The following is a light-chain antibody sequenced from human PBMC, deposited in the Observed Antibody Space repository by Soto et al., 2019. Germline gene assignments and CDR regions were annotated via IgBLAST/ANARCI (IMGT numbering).Light chain of an antibody. CDR3: NSYTSSGTYV. Sequence: QSVLTQPASVSGSPGQWITISCTGSSSDVGGYNYVSWYQHLPGKAPELMIYDVSNRPSGVSNRFSGSKSGNTASLTISGLQAEDEADYYCNSYTSSGTYVFGTGTKVTVL. V-gene: IGLV2-14*03. CDR2: DVS. J-gene: IGLJ1*01. CDR1: SSDVGGYNY.